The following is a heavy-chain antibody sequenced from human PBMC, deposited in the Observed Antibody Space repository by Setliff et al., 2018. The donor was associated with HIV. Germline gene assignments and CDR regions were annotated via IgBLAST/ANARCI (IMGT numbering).Heavy chain of an antibody. CDR1: GFIFSKAW. Sequence: PGGSLRLSCAASGFIFSKAWMSWVRQAPGKGLEWVGRIKSKTDGAATDYAAPVKGRFTISRDDSKNTLYLQMNGLKTEDTAVYYCTTDYGYDSSGYPNYFDYWGQGTLVTGSS. V-gene: IGHV3-15*01. D-gene: IGHD3-22*01. J-gene: IGHJ4*02. CDR3: TTDYGYDSSGYPNYFDY. CDR2: IKSKTDGAAT.